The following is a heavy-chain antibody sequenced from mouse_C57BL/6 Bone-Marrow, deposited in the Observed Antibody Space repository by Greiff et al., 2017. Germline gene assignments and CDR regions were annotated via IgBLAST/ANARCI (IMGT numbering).Heavy chain of an antibody. V-gene: IGHV5-4*01. CDR3: ARGGYYGSPLYYYAMDY. J-gene: IGHJ4*01. CDR1: GFTFSSYA. CDR2: ISDGGSYT. D-gene: IGHD1-1*01. Sequence: EVQLKESGGGLVKPGGSLKLSCAASGFTFSSYAMSWVRQTPEKRLEWVATISDGGSYTYYPDNVQGRFTISRDNAKNNLYLQMSHLKSEDTAMYYCARGGYYGSPLYYYAMDYWGQGTSGTVSS.